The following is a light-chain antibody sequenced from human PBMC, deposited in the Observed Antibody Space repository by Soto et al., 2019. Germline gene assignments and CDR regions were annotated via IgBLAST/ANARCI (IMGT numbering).Light chain of an antibody. CDR1: QSVSSSY. CDR3: QQYGSSPLT. CDR2: GAS. J-gene: IGKJ4*01. V-gene: IGKV3-20*01. Sequence: EIVLTQSPGTLSLSPGERATLSCRASQSVSSSYLAWYQQKPGQAPRLLIYGASSRATGIPDRFSGSGSGTDFTLTSSRLEPEDFAGYYCQQYGSSPLTCGGGPKVEIK.